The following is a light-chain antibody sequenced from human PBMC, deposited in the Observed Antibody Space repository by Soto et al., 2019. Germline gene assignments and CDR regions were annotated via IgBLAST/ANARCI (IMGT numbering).Light chain of an antibody. CDR3: QSYDSSLSGYVV. Sequence: QLVLTQPPSVSGAPGQRVTISCTGSSSNIGAGYDVHWYQQLPRTAPKLLIYGNSNRPSGVPDRFSGSKSGTSASLAITGLQAEDEADYYCQSYDSSLSGYVVFGGGTKVTVL. CDR2: GNS. V-gene: IGLV1-40*01. J-gene: IGLJ2*01. CDR1: SSNIGAGYD.